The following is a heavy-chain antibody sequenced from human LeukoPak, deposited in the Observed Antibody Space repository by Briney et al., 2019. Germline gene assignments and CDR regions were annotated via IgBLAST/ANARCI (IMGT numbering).Heavy chain of an antibody. CDR3: ARARIVGATNYYYGMDV. CDR2: ISAYNGNT. Sequence: ASVKVSCKASGYTFTSYGISWVRQAPGQGLEWMGWISAYNGNTNYAQKLQGRVTMTTDTSTSTAYMELRSLRPDDTAVYYCARARIVGATNYYYGMDVWGQGTTVTVSS. J-gene: IGHJ6*02. V-gene: IGHV1-18*01. CDR1: GYTFTSYG. D-gene: IGHD1-26*01.